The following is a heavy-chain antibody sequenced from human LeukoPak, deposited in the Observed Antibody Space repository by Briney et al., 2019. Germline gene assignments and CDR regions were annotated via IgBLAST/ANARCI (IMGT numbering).Heavy chain of an antibody. CDR1: GFTFSSYG. CDR2: IWYDGSNK. J-gene: IGHJ6*02. CDR3: ARDMVRGPYYGMDV. D-gene: IGHD3-10*01. Sequence: GGSLRLSCAASGFTFSSYGMHWVRQAPGKGLEWVAVIWYDGSNKYYADSVKGRFTISRDNSKNTLYLQMNSLRAEDTAVYYCARDMVRGPYYGMDVWGQGTTVTVSS. V-gene: IGHV3-33*01.